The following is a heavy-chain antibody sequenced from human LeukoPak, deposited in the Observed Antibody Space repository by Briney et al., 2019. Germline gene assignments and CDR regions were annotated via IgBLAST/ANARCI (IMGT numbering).Heavy chain of an antibody. J-gene: IGHJ4*02. D-gene: IGHD1-26*01. CDR1: GFIFSSSA. CDR3: TKGGSYAPLDY. Sequence: GGSLRLSCAASGFIFSSSAMTWDRQAPGKGLEWVSAISGTGGSTVYADSVKGRLTISRDNSKNTLYLQMSSLRDEDTAIYYCTKGGSYAPLDYWGQGTLVTVSS. V-gene: IGHV3-23*01. CDR2: ISGTGGST.